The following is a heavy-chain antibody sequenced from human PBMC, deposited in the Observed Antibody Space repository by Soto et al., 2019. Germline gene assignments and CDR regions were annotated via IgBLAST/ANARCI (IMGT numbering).Heavy chain of an antibody. Sequence: ASVKVSCKASGYTFTGYGVHWVRQAPGQRLEWMGWINPGNGNTKYPQRFQGRVTISRDTYADIVYMELRSLRSEDTAVYYCERDLEYQLIEDAFDIWGQGTMVTVSS. D-gene: IGHD3-3*01. CDR2: INPGNGNT. CDR1: GYTFTGYG. J-gene: IGHJ3*02. CDR3: ERDLEYQLIEDAFDI. V-gene: IGHV1-3*01.